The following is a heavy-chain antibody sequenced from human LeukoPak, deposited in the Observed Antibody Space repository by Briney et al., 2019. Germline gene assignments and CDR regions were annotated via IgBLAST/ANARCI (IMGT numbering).Heavy chain of an antibody. D-gene: IGHD3-9*01. Sequence: ASVKVSCKASGYTFTGYYMHWVRQAPGQGLEWMGWINPNSGGTNYAQKFQGRVTMTRDTSISTAYMELSRLRSDDTAVYYCARDVDDISTGYYAHKFDPWGQGTLVTVSS. CDR1: GYTFTGYY. J-gene: IGHJ5*02. CDR2: INPNSGGT. CDR3: ARDVDDISTGYYAHKFDP. V-gene: IGHV1-2*02.